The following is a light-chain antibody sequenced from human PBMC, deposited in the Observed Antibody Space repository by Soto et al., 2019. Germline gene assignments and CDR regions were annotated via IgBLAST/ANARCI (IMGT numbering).Light chain of an antibody. CDR1: QSISSC. Sequence: DIQMTQSPSTLSASVGDRVTITCRASQSISSCLAWYQQKPGKAPKLLSYNASGLEIGVPARFSGSGSGTELTLTIRSLQPDDFATYHCQQYNSYPRTFGQGTKVDIK. CDR3: QQYNSYPRT. J-gene: IGKJ1*01. CDR2: NAS. V-gene: IGKV1-5*03.